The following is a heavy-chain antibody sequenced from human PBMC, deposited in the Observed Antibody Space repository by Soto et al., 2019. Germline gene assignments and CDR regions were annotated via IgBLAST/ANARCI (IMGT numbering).Heavy chain of an antibody. Sequence: GGSLRLSCAASGFTFSSYAMSWVRQAPGKGLEWVSAISGSGGSTYYADSVKGRFTISRDNSKNTLYLQMNSLRAEDTAVYYCAKDLSGRNYYDSSGLTYYFDYWGQGTLVTVSS. CDR3: AKDLSGRNYYDSSGLTYYFDY. J-gene: IGHJ4*02. CDR1: GFTFSSYA. V-gene: IGHV3-23*01. CDR2: ISGSGGST. D-gene: IGHD3-22*01.